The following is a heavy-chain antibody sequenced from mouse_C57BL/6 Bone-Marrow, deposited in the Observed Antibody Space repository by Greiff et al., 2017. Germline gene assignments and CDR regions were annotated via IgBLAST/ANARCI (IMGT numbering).Heavy chain of an antibody. CDR1: GFTFSDYG. J-gene: IGHJ4*01. V-gene: IGHV5-15*01. Sequence: EVQVVESGGGLVQPGGSLKLSCAASGFTFSDYGMAWVRQAPRKGPEWVAFISNLAYSIYYADTVTGRFTISREKAKNTLYLEMSSLRSEDTAMYYCARLGSLYYYAMDYWGQGTSVTVSS. CDR3: ARLGSLYYYAMDY. CDR2: ISNLAYSI.